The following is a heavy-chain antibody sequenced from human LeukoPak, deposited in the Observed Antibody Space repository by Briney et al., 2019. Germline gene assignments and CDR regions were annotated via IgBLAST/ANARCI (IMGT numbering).Heavy chain of an antibody. V-gene: IGHV3-7*01. CDR1: GFTFSSYW. CDR2: IKQDGSEK. D-gene: IGHD3-3*01. CDR3: ARSQTPFWSGDYGCFFDY. Sequence: GGSLRLSCAASGFTFSSYWMSWVRQAPGKGLEWVANIKQDGSEKYYVDSVKGRFTISRDNAKNAVHLQMNSLTAEDTAVYYCARSQTPFWSGDYGCFFDYWGQGTLVTVSS. J-gene: IGHJ4*02.